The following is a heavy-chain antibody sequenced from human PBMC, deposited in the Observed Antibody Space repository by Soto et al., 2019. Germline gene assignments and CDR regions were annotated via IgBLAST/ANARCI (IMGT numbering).Heavy chain of an antibody. CDR2: IKQDGSVK. J-gene: IGHJ4*02. Sequence: GGSLRLSCAASGFTFSSYYMGWVRQAPGKGLEWVANIKQDGSVKNYVDSVKGRFTVSRDNAKNTLYLQMNSLRAEDTAVYYCAKSTLVVVVIHEFDYWGQGTLVTVAS. CDR3: AKSTLVVVVIHEFDY. V-gene: IGHV3-7*05. CDR1: GFTFSSYY. D-gene: IGHD3-22*01.